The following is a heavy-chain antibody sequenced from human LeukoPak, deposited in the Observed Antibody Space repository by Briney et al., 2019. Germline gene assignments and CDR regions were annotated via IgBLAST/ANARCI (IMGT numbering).Heavy chain of an antibody. D-gene: IGHD2-2*01. V-gene: IGHV1-46*01. CDR3: ARVGYCSSTSCSNDAFDI. CDR1: GYTFTSYY. CDR2: INPSGGST. J-gene: IGHJ3*02. Sequence: ASVKVSCKASGYTFTSYYMHWLRQAPGQGLEGMGIINPSGGSTSYAQKFQGRVTMTRDMSTSTVYMELSSLRSEDTAVYYCARVGYCSSTSCSNDAFDIWGQGTMVTVSS.